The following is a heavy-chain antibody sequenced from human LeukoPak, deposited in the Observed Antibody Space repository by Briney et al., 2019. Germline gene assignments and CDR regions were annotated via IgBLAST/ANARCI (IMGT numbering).Heavy chain of an antibody. V-gene: IGHV1-8*03. CDR3: ARAGRFDSGHAWFDP. CDR2: INPNSGNT. D-gene: IGHD5-12*01. J-gene: IGHJ5*02. Sequence: GASVKVSCKASGCTFISHDINWVRQATGQGLEWMGWINPNSGNTGYAQKFQGRVTFTRDTSISTAYMELSSLRSEDTAVYYCARAGRFDSGHAWFDPWGQGTLVTVS. CDR1: GCTFISHD.